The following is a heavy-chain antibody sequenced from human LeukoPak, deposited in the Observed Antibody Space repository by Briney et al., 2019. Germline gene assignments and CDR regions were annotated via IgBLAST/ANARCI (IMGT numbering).Heavy chain of an antibody. Sequence: GGSLRLSCAASGFTFSSYAMHWVRQAPGKGXXXVAVISYDGSNKYYADSVKGRFTISRDNSKNTLYLQMNSLRAEDTAVYYCARDWGSSSSDYWGQGTLVTVSS. J-gene: IGHJ4*02. CDR1: GFTFSSYA. V-gene: IGHV3-30-3*01. CDR3: ARDWGSSSSDY. D-gene: IGHD6-6*01. CDR2: ISYDGSNK.